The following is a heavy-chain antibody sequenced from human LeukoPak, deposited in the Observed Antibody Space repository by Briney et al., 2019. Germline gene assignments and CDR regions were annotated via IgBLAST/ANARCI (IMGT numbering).Heavy chain of an antibody. V-gene: IGHV3-21*01. CDR2: ISSSSSYI. CDR1: GVTFSSYS. Sequence: GGSLRLSCAASGVTFSSYSMNWGRQAPGRGLEWGSSISSSSSYIYYADFVKGRFHISRDNSKNTLYLQMNRLRAEDTAVYYCFVGPHPYDSGDWPPNWGQGTLVTVFS. J-gene: IGHJ4*02. D-gene: IGHD3-10*01. CDR3: FVGPHPYDSGDWPPN.